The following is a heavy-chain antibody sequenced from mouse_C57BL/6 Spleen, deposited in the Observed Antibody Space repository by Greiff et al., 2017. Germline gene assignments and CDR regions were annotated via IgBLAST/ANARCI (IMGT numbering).Heavy chain of an antibody. Sequence: VQLQQSGPELVKPGASVKISCKASGYSFTSYYIHWVKQRPGQGLEWIGWIYPGSGNTKYNEKFKGKATLTADTSSSTAYMQLSSLTSEDSAVYYCASNSNYVDYAMDYWGQGTSVTVSS. V-gene: IGHV1-66*01. CDR1: GYSFTSYY. CDR3: ASNSNYVDYAMDY. J-gene: IGHJ4*01. CDR2: IYPGSGNT. D-gene: IGHD2-5*01.